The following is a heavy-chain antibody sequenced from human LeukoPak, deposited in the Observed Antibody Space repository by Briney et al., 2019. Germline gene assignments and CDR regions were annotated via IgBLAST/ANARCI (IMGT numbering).Heavy chain of an antibody. CDR1: GCSFTSNY. J-gene: IGHJ4*02. CDR2: IYPRDGST. V-gene: IGHV1-46*01. CDR3: ARDQEAFDY. Sequence: ASVKVSCKASGCSFTSNYIHWVRQAPGQGLEWMGMIYPRDGSTSYAQKFQGRVTVTRDTSTSTVHMELSGLRSEDTAVYYCARDQEAFDYWGQGTLVTVSP.